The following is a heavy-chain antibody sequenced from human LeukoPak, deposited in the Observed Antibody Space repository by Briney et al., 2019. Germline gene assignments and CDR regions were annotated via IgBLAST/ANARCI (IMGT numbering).Heavy chain of an antibody. D-gene: IGHD1-14*01. CDR2: ISSNGGST. Sequence: GGSLRLPCAASGFTFSSYAMHWVRQAPGKGLEYVSAISSNGGSTYYANSVKGRFTISRDNSKNTLYLQMGSLRADDMAVYYCAREYNSGDYWGQGTLVTVSS. J-gene: IGHJ4*02. V-gene: IGHV3-64*01. CDR3: AREYNSGDY. CDR1: GFTFSSYA.